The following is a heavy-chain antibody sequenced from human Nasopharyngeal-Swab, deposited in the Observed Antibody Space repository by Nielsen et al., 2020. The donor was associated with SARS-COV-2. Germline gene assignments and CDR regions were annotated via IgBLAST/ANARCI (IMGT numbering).Heavy chain of an antibody. J-gene: IGHJ4*02. Sequence: VRQAPGKGLEWVANIKQDGSEKYYVDSVKGRFTISRDNSKNTLYLQMNSLRAEDTAVYYCAKDRGYSSSWYIFDYWGQGTLVTVSS. V-gene: IGHV3-7*01. D-gene: IGHD6-13*01. CDR2: IKQDGSEK. CDR3: AKDRGYSSSWYIFDY.